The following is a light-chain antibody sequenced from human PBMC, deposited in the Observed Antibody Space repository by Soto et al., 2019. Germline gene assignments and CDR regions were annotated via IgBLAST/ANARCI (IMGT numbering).Light chain of an antibody. Sequence: QPVLTQPPSVSGAPGQRVTISCTGSNSNIGAGYDVHWYQLLPGTAPKLLIYGNINRPSGVPDRFSGSKSGTSASLAITGLHAEDEADYYCQSYDSSLSGYVFGTGTKLTVL. CDR3: QSYDSSLSGYV. CDR1: NSNIGAGYD. CDR2: GNI. V-gene: IGLV1-40*01. J-gene: IGLJ1*01.